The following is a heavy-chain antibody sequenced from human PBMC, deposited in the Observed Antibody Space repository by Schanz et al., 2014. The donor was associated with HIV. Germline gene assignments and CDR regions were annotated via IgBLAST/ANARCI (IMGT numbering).Heavy chain of an antibody. CDR2: IVSSGGDT. D-gene: IGHD5-18*01. CDR1: GFTFSDYA. V-gene: IGHV3-23*01. J-gene: IGHJ4*02. Sequence: EVQLLESGGGLVQPGGSPRLSCTTSGFTFSDYAMSWVRQAPGKGLEWVSAIVSSGGDTYYADFVEGRFTISRDNSKNTLYFQMNSLRAEDTAVYYCAREGATGYITYWGQGTLVTVSS. CDR3: AREGATGYITY.